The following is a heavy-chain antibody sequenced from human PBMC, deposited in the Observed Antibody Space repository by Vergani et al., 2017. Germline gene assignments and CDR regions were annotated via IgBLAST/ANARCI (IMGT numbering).Heavy chain of an antibody. CDR2: TWYDGNNK. J-gene: IGHJ6*02. Sequence: QVQLVESGGGVVQPGRSLRLSCAASGFTFNQYGMHWVRQAPGKGLEWVAVTWYDGNNKQYADSVKGRFTISRDNSKSTMYLQKNSLRAEDTAVYFCVRVPLIRRGSGNYGINNYHGMDVWGQGTTVIVSS. CDR1: GFTFNQYG. V-gene: IGHV3-33*01. CDR3: VRVPLIRRGSGNYGINNYHGMDV. D-gene: IGHD3-10*01.